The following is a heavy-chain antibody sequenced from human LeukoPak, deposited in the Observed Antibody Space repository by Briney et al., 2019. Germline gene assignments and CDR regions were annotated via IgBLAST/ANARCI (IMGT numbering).Heavy chain of an antibody. V-gene: IGHV3-7*01. CDR3: ARENSGYDFSYFDY. Sequence: GGSLRLSCAASGFTFSSYWMSWVRQAPGKGLEWVANIKQDGSEKYYVDSVKGRFTISRDNAKNSLYLQMNSLRAEDTAVYYCARENSGYDFSYFDYWGQGTLVTVSS. J-gene: IGHJ4*02. CDR1: GFTFSSYW. D-gene: IGHD5-12*01. CDR2: IKQDGSEK.